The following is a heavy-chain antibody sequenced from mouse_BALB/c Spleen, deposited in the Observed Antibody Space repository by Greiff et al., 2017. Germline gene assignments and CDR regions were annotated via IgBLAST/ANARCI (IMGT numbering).Heavy chain of an antibody. CDR1: GFTFSSFG. D-gene: IGHD1-1*01. Sequence: EVKVVESGGGLVQPGGSRKLSCAASGFTFSSFGMHWVRQAPEKGLEWVAYISSGSSTIYYADTVKGRFTISRDNPKNTLFLQMTSLRSEDTAMYYCARYYGSSYDWYFDVWGAGTTVTVSS. J-gene: IGHJ1*01. V-gene: IGHV5-17*02. CDR2: ISSGSSTI. CDR3: ARYYGSSYDWYFDV.